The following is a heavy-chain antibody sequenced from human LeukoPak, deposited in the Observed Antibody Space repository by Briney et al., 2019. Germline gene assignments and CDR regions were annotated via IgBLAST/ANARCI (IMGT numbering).Heavy chain of an antibody. CDR3: ARAPISYYDFWSGPIPYYFDY. CDR1: GYTFTSYA. D-gene: IGHD3-3*01. CDR2: INAGNGNT. Sequence: ALVKVSCKASGYTFTSYAMHWVRQAPGQRLEWMGWINAGNGNTKYSQKFQGRVTITRDTSASTAYMELSSLRSEDTAVYYCARAPISYYDFWSGPIPYYFDYWGQGALVTVSS. J-gene: IGHJ4*02. V-gene: IGHV1-3*01.